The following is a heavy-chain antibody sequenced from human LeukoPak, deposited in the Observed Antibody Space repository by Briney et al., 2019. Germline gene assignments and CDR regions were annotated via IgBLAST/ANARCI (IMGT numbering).Heavy chain of an antibody. CDR1: GYTFTSYY. J-gene: IGHJ3*02. D-gene: IGHD2-8*01. CDR2: INPSGGST. V-gene: IGHV1-46*01. CDR3: ARASPRTRAFDI. Sequence: ASVKVSCKASGYTFTSYYMHWVRQAPGQGLEWMGIINPSGGSTSYAQKFQDRVTMTRDTSISTAYMGLSRLRSDDTAVYYCARASPRTRAFDIWGQGTMVTVSS.